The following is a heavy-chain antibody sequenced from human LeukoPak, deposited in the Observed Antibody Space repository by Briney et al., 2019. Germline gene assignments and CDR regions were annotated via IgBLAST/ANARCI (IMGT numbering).Heavy chain of an antibody. J-gene: IGHJ6*02. D-gene: IGHD7-27*01. V-gene: IGHV4-4*02. CDR2: IYHSGST. CDR3: ARDPELGIGGYGMDV. Sequence: SGTLSLTCAVSGGSISSSNWWSWVLQPPGKGLEWIVEIYHSGSTNYNPSLKSRVTISVDKSKNQFSLKLSSVTAADTAVYYCARDPELGIGGYGMDVWGQGTTVTVSS. CDR1: GGSISSSNW.